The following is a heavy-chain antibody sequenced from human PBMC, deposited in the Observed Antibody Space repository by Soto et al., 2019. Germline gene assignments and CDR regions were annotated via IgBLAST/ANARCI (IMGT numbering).Heavy chain of an antibody. Sequence: PSETVSLTCTVSVGSISSSSYYWGWIRQPPGKGLEWIGSIYYSGSTYYNPSLKSRVTISVDTSKNQFSLKLSSVTAADTAVYYCATKLRSQLYTVTNDNWFDPWGQGTLVTVSS. D-gene: IGHD4-4*01. CDR2: IYYSGST. CDR3: ATKLRSQLYTVTNDNWFDP. CDR1: VGSISSSSYY. J-gene: IGHJ5*02. V-gene: IGHV4-39*01.